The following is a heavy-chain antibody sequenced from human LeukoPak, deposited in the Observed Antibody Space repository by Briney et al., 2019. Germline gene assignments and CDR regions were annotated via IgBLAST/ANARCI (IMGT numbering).Heavy chain of an antibody. CDR1: GFTFSSYG. V-gene: IGHV3-33*01. Sequence: GGSLRLSCAASGFTFSSYGMHWVRQAPGKGLEWVAVIWYDGSNKYYADSVKGRFTISRDNSKNTLYLQMNSLGAEDTAVYYCARDPSVMAAAGSPWDYWGQGTLVTVSS. CDR2: IWYDGSNK. D-gene: IGHD6-13*01. J-gene: IGHJ4*02. CDR3: ARDPSVMAAAGSPWDY.